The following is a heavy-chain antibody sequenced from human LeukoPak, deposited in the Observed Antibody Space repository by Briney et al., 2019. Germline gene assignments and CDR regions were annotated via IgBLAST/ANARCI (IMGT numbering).Heavy chain of an antibody. J-gene: IGHJ4*02. CDR3: AKGGSSGYYAPFDY. CDR1: GFTFSSYA. D-gene: IGHD3-22*01. V-gene: IGHV3-23*01. CDR2: ISGSGGST. Sequence: PGGSLRLSCAASGFTFSSYAMSWVRQAPGKGLKWVSAISGSGGSTYYADSVKGRFTISRDNSKNTLYLQMNSLRAEDTAVYYCAKGGSSGYYAPFDYWGQGTLVTVSS.